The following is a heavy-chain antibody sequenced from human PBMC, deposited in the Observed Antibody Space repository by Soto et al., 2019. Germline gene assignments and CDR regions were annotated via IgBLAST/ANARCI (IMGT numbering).Heavy chain of an antibody. CDR1: GFTFSGSA. J-gene: IGHJ4*02. CDR2: IRSKANSYAT. CDR3: TRLSTIAAAGQYFDY. D-gene: IGHD6-13*01. V-gene: IGHV3-73*01. Sequence: GGSLRLSCAASGFTFSGSAMHWVRQASGKGLEWVGRIRSKANSYATAYAASVKGRFTISRDDSKNTAYLQMNSLKTEDTAVYYCTRLSTIAAAGQYFDYWGQGTLVTVSS.